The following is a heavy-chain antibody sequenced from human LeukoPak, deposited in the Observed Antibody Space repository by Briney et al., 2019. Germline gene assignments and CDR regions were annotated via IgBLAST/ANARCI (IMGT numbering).Heavy chain of an antibody. CDR2: IYYSENT. CDR3: ARHLWSAYHKFDY. D-gene: IGHD3-3*01. Sequence: KPSETLSLTCTVSGGSLDNYYWSWIRQPPGKGLEWIGYIYYSENTYYLPSLERRVTISVHGSKNQFSLKLSSVTAADTAVYYCARHLWSAYHKFDYWGQGTLVTVSS. V-gene: IGHV4-59*01. CDR1: GGSLDNYY. J-gene: IGHJ4*02.